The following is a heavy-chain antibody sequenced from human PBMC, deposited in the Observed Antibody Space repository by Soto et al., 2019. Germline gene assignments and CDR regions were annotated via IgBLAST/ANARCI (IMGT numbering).Heavy chain of an antibody. CDR3: AKVSDSYASFDY. CDR2: ISATADNT. D-gene: IGHD3-16*01. Sequence: GGSLRLSCAASGFTFRSSDMSWVRQAPGKGLEWVSFISATADNTYYADSVKGRLTISRDNSKNTLFLQMNSLRAEDTALYYCAKVSDSYASFDYWGQGALVT. J-gene: IGHJ4*02. CDR1: GFTFRSSD. V-gene: IGHV3-23*01.